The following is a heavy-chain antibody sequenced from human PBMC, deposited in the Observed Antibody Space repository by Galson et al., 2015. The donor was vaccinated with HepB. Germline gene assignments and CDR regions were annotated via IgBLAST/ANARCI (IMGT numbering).Heavy chain of an antibody. Sequence: SVKVSCKASGYTFANYYLHWVRQAPGQGLEWMGIINPGGGNTDYAQKFQGRVTMTSDTSTSTVYVELSSLRSEDTAVYYCARGQTMARRAPQDVWGQGTTVTVSS. CDR1: GYTFANYY. J-gene: IGHJ6*02. V-gene: IGHV1-46*01. CDR2: INPGGGNT. CDR3: ARGQTMARRAPQDV. D-gene: IGHD3-10*01.